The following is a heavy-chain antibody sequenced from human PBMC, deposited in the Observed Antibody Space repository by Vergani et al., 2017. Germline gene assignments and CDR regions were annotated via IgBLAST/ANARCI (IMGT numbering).Heavy chain of an antibody. V-gene: IGHV3-9*01. J-gene: IGHJ3*01. D-gene: IGHD5-12*01. CDR2: ISWNSGAV. CDR1: GITFWKFG. Sequence: EVDLVESGGGLAQPGGSLRLSCEASGITFWKFGMHWVRQGPGKGLEWVSGISWNSGAVDYADSVRGRFTVSRDNAKNSLFLDMNSLRVEDTAVYFCAKGGVYYHESAGHGYDPYTGFDLWGQGTLVTVSS. CDR3: AKGGVYYHESAGHGYDPYTGFDL.